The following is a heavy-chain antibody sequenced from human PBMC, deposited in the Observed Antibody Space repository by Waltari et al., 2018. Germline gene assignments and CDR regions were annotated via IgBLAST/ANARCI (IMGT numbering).Heavy chain of an antibody. CDR1: GASISAGSYY. CDR3: ARGGRAGYWGSYRLDY. J-gene: IGHJ4*02. D-gene: IGHD3-16*02. Sequence: QLQLQESGPGLVKPSETLSLSCNVSGASISAGSYYWGWIRQPPGKGLEWIGSIYNDGTTHYSPSLKSRVSISVDTSKNQFSLKLSSVTAADTAVYYCARGGRAGYWGSYRLDYWGQGTLVTVSS. V-gene: IGHV4-39*07. CDR2: IYNDGTT.